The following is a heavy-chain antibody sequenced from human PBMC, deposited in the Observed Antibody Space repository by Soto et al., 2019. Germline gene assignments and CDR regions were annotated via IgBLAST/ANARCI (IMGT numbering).Heavy chain of an antibody. D-gene: IGHD6-25*01. J-gene: IGHJ5*02. CDR3: AGQTFTIAAASYGRSNWFDP. V-gene: IGHV4-39*01. CDR2: IYFTGNT. CDR1: GFTFSDYY. Sequence: PGGSLRLSCAASGFTFSDYYMAWIRQPPGKGLEWIGTIYFTGNTYYTPSLKSRLTMSIDTSKNEFSLRLNSVTAADTAVYYCAGQTFTIAAASYGRSNWFDPWGPGTLVTVSS.